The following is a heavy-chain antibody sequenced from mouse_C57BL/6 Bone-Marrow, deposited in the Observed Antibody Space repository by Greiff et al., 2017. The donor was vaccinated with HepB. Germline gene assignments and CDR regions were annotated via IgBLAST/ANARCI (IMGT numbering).Heavy chain of an antibody. J-gene: IGHJ2*01. V-gene: IGHV5-4*01. CDR1: GFTFSSYA. CDR3: AREGSSPYYFDY. D-gene: IGHD1-1*01. CDR2: ISDGGSYT. Sequence: DVQLVESGGGLVKPGGSLKLSCAASGFTFSSYAMSWVRQTPEKRLEWVATISDGGSYTYYPDNVKGRFTISRDNAKNNLYLQMSHLKSEDTAMYYCAREGSSPYYFDYWGQGTTLTVSS.